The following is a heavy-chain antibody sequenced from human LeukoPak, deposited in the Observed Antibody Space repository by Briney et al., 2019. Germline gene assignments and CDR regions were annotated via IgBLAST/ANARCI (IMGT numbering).Heavy chain of an antibody. J-gene: IGHJ5*01. CDR1: GGTFSSYA. CDR3: ARGTIAAAGQLSWFDP. Sequence: SVKVSCKASGGTFSSYAISWVRQAPGQGLEWMGGIIPIFGTANYAQKFQGRVTITTDESTSTAYMELSSLRSEDTAVYYCARGTIAAAGQLSWFDPWATEPWSPCPQ. D-gene: IGHD6-13*01. CDR2: IIPIFGTA. V-gene: IGHV1-69*05.